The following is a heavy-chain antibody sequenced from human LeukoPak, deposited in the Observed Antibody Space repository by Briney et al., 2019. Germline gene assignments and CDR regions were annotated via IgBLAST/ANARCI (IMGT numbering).Heavy chain of an antibody. D-gene: IGHD5-24*01. Sequence: GGSLRLSCAASGFTFNDYYMTWIRQAPGKGLEWVSYISSGGSTISYADSVKGRFTISRDNAKNSLYLQMNSLRAEDTAVCYCARYRDGYNYYFDYWGQGTLVTVSS. V-gene: IGHV3-11*01. CDR1: GFTFNDYY. J-gene: IGHJ4*02. CDR3: ARYRDGYNYYFDY. CDR2: ISSGGSTI.